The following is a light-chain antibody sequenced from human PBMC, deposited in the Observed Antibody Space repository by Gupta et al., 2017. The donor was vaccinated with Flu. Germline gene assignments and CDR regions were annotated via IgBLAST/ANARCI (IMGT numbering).Light chain of an antibody. Sequence: QSALTQPASVSGSPGQSITISCSGTNSDIGSSNYVSWYQQTSGKAPKLILYEVKYRPSGISGRFSGSKSGNTDSLTISGIQPDDEADYVCSSYTTSNTLVFGAGTTLTVL. CDR1: NSDIGSSNY. CDR3: SSYTTSNTLV. V-gene: IGLV2-14*01. CDR2: EVK. J-gene: IGLJ2*01.